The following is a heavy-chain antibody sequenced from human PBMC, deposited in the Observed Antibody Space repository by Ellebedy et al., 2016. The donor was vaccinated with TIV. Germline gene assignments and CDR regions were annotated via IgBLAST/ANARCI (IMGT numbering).Heavy chain of an antibody. CDR1: GFTLSDYA. D-gene: IGHD2-8*02. V-gene: IGHV3-64D*06. CDR2: ISSIGGTT. CDR3: VKDRGVLIRDFDY. J-gene: IGHJ4*02. Sequence: GGSLRLSCLVSGFTLSDYAIHWVRQAPGKGLEYVSAISSIGGTTYYADSVKGRFTISRDNSKNTLYLQMSSLRAEDTAVYFCVKDRGVLIRDFDYWGQGTLVTVSS.